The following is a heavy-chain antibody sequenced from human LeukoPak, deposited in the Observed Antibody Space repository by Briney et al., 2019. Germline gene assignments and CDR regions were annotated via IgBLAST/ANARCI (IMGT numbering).Heavy chain of an antibody. Sequence: GGSLRLSCAASGFTSSIYSMNWVRQAPGKGLEWVSSISSSSSYIYYADSVKGRFTISRDNAKNSLYLQMNSLRAEDTAVYYCARGPPSAYCGDDCYWYFDLWGRGTLVTVSS. V-gene: IGHV3-21*01. D-gene: IGHD2-21*02. J-gene: IGHJ2*01. CDR1: GFTSSIYS. CDR2: ISSSSSYI. CDR3: ARGPPSAYCGDDCYWYFDL.